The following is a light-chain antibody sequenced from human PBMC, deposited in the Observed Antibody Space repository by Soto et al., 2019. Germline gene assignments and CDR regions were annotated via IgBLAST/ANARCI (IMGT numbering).Light chain of an antibody. V-gene: IGKV3-20*01. CDR2: GAS. J-gene: IGKJ4*01. CDR1: QSVSRNY. Sequence: ELRFTQSPGTLSLSSGGRASLSCRASQSVSRNYVAWYQQKPGQAPRLLIYGASSRASGIPDRFSGSGSGADFTLRITSLQPEDFALYYCQQCGSTPLTFGGGTKVDIK. CDR3: QQCGSTPLT.